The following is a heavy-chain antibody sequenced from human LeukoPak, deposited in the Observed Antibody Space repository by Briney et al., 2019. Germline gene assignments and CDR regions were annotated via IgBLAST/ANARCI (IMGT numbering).Heavy chain of an antibody. CDR1: GFTFSSYG. V-gene: IGHV3-33*06. J-gene: IGHJ4*02. CDR2: IWYDGSNK. Sequence: GGSLRLSCAASGFTFSSYGMHWVRQAPGKGLEWVAVIWYDGSNKYYADSVKGRFTISRDNSKNTLYLQMNSLRAEDTAVYYCAKEHCSGGSCYFXXWGQXXLVT. D-gene: IGHD2-15*01. CDR3: AKEHCSGGSCYFXX.